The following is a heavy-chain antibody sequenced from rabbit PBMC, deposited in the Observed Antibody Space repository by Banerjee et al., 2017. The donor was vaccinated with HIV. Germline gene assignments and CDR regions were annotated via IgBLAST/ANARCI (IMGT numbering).Heavy chain of an antibody. CDR1: GFSFSSSYW. CDR3: ARASIYLTNLNL. J-gene: IGHJ4*01. Sequence: QEQLEESGGDLVKPGASLTLTCTASGFSFSSSYWMCWVRQAPGKGLEWIGCINTGSGSTYYASWAKGRFTISKTSSTTVTLQVTSLTAANTATYFCARASIYLTNLNLWGPGTLVTVS. V-gene: IGHV1S45*01. CDR2: INTGSGST.